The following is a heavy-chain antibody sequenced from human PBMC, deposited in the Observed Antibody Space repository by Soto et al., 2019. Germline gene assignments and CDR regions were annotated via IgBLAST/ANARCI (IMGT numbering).Heavy chain of an antibody. D-gene: IGHD3-10*01. V-gene: IGHV1-69*12. J-gene: IGHJ6*02. CDR1: GGTFSSYA. Sequence: QVQLVQSGAEVKKPGSSVKVSCKASGGTFSSYAINWVRQAPGQWLEWMGGIIRIFGTPDYAQRFQGRVTITADESTSTAYMELSSLRSEDTAVYYCARQGSNEYDYYGMDVWGQGTTVTVSS. CDR3: ARQGSNEYDYYGMDV. CDR2: IIRIFGTP.